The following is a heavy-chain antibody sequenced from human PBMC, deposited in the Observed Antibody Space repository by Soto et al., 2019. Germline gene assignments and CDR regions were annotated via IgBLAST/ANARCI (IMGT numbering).Heavy chain of an antibody. CDR1: GGSFSGYY. Sequence: SETLSLTCAVYGGSFSGYYWSWIRQPPGKGLEWIGEINHSGSTNYNPSLKSRVTISVDTSKNQFSLKLSSVTAADTAVYYCARGSPYYDILTGYNAVWGQGTLVTVSS. V-gene: IGHV4-34*01. D-gene: IGHD3-9*01. J-gene: IGHJ4*02. CDR3: ARGSPYYDILTGYNAV. CDR2: INHSGST.